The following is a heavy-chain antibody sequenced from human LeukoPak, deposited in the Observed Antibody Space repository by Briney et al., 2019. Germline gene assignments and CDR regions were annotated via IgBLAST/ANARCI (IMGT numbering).Heavy chain of an antibody. V-gene: IGHV3-21*01. CDR2: ISSSSSYI. Sequence: PGGSLRLSCAASGFTFSSYSMNWLRQAPGKGLEWVSPISSSSSYIYYAHSVKGRFTISRDNAKNSLYLQMNSLRAEDTAVYYCAGGRQQLGFDYWGQGTLVTVSS. J-gene: IGHJ4*02. CDR1: GFTFSSYS. D-gene: IGHD6-13*01. CDR3: AGGRQQLGFDY.